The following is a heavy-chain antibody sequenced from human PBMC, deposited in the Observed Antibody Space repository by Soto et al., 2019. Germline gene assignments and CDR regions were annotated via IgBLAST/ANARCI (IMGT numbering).Heavy chain of an antibody. CDR1: GFTFSSYW. D-gene: IGHD4-17*01. V-gene: IGHV3-74*01. CDR2: IKGDEITT. Sequence: EGSLRLSCAASGFTFSSYWIHWVRQAPGKGLVWVSRIKGDEITTNYADSVKGRFTISRDNAKNTVFLQMHSLRAEDTALYYCARGLYGAYGQDFWGQGILVTVSS. CDR3: ARGLYGAYGQDF. J-gene: IGHJ4*02.